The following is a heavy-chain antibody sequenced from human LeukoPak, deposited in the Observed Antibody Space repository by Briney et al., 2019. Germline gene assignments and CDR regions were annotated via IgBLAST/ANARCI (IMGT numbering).Heavy chain of an antibody. CDR1: GGSFSGYY. V-gene: IGHV4-34*01. CDR3: ARGRSSSGYKVGFDY. D-gene: IGHD6-19*01. CDR2: INHSGST. J-gene: IGHJ4*02. Sequence: PSETLSLTCAVYGGSFSGYYWSWIRQPPGKGLEWIGEINHSGSTNYNPSLKSRVTISVDTSKNQFSLKLSSVTAADTAVYYCARGRSSSGYKVGFDYWGQGTLVTVSS.